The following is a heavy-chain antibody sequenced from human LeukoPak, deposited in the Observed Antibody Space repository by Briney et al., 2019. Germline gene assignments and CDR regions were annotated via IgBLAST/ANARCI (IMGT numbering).Heavy chain of an antibody. Sequence: PSQTLSLTCTVSGGSISSGDYYWIWIRQHPGKGLEWIGYIHYSGSTYYSPSLKSRVTISVDTSKKQFSLKLSSVTAADTAVYYCARVGVAAKSSRYFDYWGQGTLATVSS. J-gene: IGHJ4*02. CDR1: GGSISSGDYY. D-gene: IGHD2-15*01. CDR2: IHYSGST. V-gene: IGHV4-31*03. CDR3: ARVGVAAKSSRYFDY.